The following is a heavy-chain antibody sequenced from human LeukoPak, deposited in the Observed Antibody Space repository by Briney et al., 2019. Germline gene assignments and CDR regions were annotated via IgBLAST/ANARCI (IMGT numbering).Heavy chain of an antibody. V-gene: IGHV1-2*02. CDR2: INPNSGGT. Sequence: GASVKVSCKASGYTFTGYYMHWVRQAPGQGLEWMGWINPNSGGTTYAQKFQGRVTMTRDTSISTAYMELSRLRSDDTAVYYCASTIFGVVTLDYWGQGTLVTVSS. D-gene: IGHD3-3*01. J-gene: IGHJ4*02. CDR1: GYTFTGYY. CDR3: ASTIFGVVTLDY.